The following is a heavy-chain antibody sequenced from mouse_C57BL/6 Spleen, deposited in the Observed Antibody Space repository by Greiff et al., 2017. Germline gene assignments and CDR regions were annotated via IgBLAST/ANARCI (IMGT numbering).Heavy chain of an antibody. CDR3: ARPHYYGSSYSRYWYFDV. J-gene: IGHJ1*03. V-gene: IGHV1-82*01. D-gene: IGHD1-1*01. Sequence: QVQLQQSGPELVKPGASVKISCKASGYAFSSSWMNWVKQRPGKGLEWIGRIYPGDGDTNYNGKFKGKATLTADKSSSTAYMQLSSLTSEDSAVYFCARPHYYGSSYSRYWYFDVWGTGTTVTVSS. CDR2: IYPGDGDT. CDR1: GYAFSSSW.